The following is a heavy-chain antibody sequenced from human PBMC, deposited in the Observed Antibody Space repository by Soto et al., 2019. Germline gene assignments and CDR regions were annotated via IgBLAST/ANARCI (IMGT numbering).Heavy chain of an antibody. D-gene: IGHD5-18*01. Sequence: SVKVSCKASGGTFSSYTISWVRQAPGQGLEWMGRIIPILGIANYAQKFQGRVTITADKSTSTAYMELSSLRSEDTAVYYCAGLPRLRYSYGPLADWGQGTLVTVSS. CDR1: GGTFSSYT. V-gene: IGHV1-69*02. CDR2: IIPILGIA. CDR3: AGLPRLRYSYGPLAD. J-gene: IGHJ4*02.